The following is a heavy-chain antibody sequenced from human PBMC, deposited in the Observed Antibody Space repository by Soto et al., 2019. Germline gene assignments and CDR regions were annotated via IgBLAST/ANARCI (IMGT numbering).Heavy chain of an antibody. D-gene: IGHD5-12*01. CDR1: GFTFSSYV. V-gene: IGHV3-23*01. CDR2: ISGSGTNT. CDR3: AKDNSPYSGYNSFDY. J-gene: IGHJ4*02. Sequence: EVRLLESGGGLIQPGGSLRLSCAASGFTFSSYVMSWVRQAPGTGLEWVSGISGSGTNTYYADSVKGRFTISRDNSKNTLYLQMTSVSAEDTDEYYCAKDNSPYSGYNSFDYWGEGTLVTVSS.